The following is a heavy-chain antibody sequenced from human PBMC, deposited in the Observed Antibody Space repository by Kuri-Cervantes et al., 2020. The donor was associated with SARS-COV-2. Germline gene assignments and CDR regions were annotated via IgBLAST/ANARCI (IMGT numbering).Heavy chain of an antibody. CDR2: ISYDGSNK. D-gene: IGHD4-17*01. V-gene: IGHV3-30-3*01. J-gene: IGHJ4*02. CDR3: ARENYGDYLAY. CDR1: GFTFSSYT. Sequence: GESLKISCAASGFTFSSYTMHWVRQAPGKGLEWVAVISYDGSNKYYADSVKGRFTISRDNSKNTLYLQMNSLRAEDTAVYYCARENYGDYLAYWGQGTLVTVSS.